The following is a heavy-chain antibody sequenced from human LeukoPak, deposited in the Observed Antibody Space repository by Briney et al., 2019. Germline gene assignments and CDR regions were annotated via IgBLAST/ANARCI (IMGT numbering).Heavy chain of an antibody. CDR2: ISYDGSNK. D-gene: IGHD4-17*01. Sequence: PGGSLRLSCAASGFTFSSYGMHWVRQAPGKGLEWVAVISYDGSNKYYVDSVKGRFTISRDNSKNTLYLQMNSLRAEDTAVYYCAKGLGYGDPPVYFDYWGQGTLVTVSS. CDR1: GFTFSSYG. J-gene: IGHJ4*02. V-gene: IGHV3-30*18. CDR3: AKGLGYGDPPVYFDY.